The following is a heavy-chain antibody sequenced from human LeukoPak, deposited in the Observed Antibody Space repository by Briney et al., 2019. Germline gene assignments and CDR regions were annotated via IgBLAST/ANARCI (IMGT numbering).Heavy chain of an antibody. CDR2: ITSSSSTI. CDR3: AKCQRPYYDFLYYMDV. D-gene: IGHD3-3*01. J-gene: IGHJ6*03. CDR1: GFTFSGYS. V-gene: IGHV3-48*04. Sequence: GGSLRLSCAASGFTFSGYSMTWVRQAPGKGLEWLSYITSSSSTIYYADSVKGRFTISRDNAKNSLYLQVNSLRAEDTAVYYCAKCQRPYYDFLYYMDVWGKGTTVTVSS.